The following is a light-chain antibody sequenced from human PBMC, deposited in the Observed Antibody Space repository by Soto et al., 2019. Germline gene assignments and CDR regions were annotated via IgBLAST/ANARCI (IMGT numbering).Light chain of an antibody. V-gene: IGKV3-20*01. Sequence: EIVLTQSPGTLSLSPGERVTLSCRASQSVRSSYLAWYQQKPGQAPSLLIYGASNRATGIADRFGGSGSGTDFTLTISRLEPEDFAVYYCQQYGSLPSFGGGTKVEIK. CDR3: QQYGSLPS. CDR2: GAS. J-gene: IGKJ4*01. CDR1: QSVRSSY.